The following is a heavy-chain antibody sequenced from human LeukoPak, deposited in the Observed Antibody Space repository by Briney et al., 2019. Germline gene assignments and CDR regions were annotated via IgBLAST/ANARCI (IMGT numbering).Heavy chain of an antibody. CDR2: IYPGDSAT. J-gene: IGHJ3*02. D-gene: IGHD3-22*01. CDR1: GYSFTTYW. Sequence: KFGESLKISCKGSGYSFTTYWIGWVRQMPGKGLEWMGIIYPGDSATRYSPSFQGQVTISADKSISAAYLQWSSLKASDTAMYYCARRGYYDSSGYSNAFDIWGQGTMVTVSS. V-gene: IGHV5-51*01. CDR3: ARRGYYDSSGYSNAFDI.